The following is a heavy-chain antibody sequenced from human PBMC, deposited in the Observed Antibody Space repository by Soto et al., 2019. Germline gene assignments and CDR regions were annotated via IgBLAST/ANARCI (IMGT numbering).Heavy chain of an antibody. CDR1: GFTFDDYA. V-gene: IGHV3-9*01. CDR3: AKDSIWGSQSWGKFDY. CDR2: ISWNSGSI. D-gene: IGHD3-16*01. J-gene: IGHJ4*02. Sequence: EVQLVESGGGLVQPGRSLRLSCAASGFTFDDYAMHWVRQAPGKGLEWVSGISWNSGSIGYVDSVKGRFTISRDNAKNSLYLQMNSLRAEDTALYYCAKDSIWGSQSWGKFDYWGQGTLVTVSS.